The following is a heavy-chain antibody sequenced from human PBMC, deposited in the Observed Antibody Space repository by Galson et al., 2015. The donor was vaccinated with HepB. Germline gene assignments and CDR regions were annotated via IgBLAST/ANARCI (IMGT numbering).Heavy chain of an antibody. D-gene: IGHD3-10*01. CDR2: IRGSGGGT. J-gene: IGHJ4*02. V-gene: IGHV3-23*01. Sequence: SLRLSCAASGFTFSNYAMNWVRQAPGEGLEWVSSIRGSGGGTNYADSVKGRFTISRDNSKNTLYLQMTSLRAEDTAVYYCAKDRYYGLGTSIDNWGQGTLVTVSS. CDR3: AKDRYYGLGTSIDN. CDR1: GFTFSNYA.